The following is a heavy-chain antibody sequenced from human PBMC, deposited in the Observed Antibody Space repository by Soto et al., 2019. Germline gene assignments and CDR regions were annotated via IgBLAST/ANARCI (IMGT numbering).Heavy chain of an antibody. Sequence: GSLRLSCAASGFTFSNYAMIWVRQAPGKGLEWVSSVTGSGSNTYYADSVKGRFTISRDNSKNTLYLQMNSLRAEDTAVYYCAKVGCSGGSCYGVDCWGQGTLVTVSS. CDR2: VTGSGSNT. CDR3: AKVGCSGGSCYGVDC. D-gene: IGHD2-15*01. V-gene: IGHV3-23*01. J-gene: IGHJ4*02. CDR1: GFTFSNYA.